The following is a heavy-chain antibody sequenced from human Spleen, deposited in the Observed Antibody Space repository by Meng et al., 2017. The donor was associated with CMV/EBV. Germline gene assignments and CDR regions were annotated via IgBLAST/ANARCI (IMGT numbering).Heavy chain of an antibody. Sequence: SVKVSCKASGYTFTSYYIQWVREAPGQGLEWMGGIIPILGIANYAQKFQGRVTITADKSTSTAYMELSSLRSEDTAVYYCARAVAGVNIDAFDIWGQGTMVTVSS. CDR3: ARAVAGVNIDAFDI. J-gene: IGHJ3*02. CDR2: IIPILGIA. V-gene: IGHV1-69*10. CDR1: GYTFTSYY. D-gene: IGHD6-19*01.